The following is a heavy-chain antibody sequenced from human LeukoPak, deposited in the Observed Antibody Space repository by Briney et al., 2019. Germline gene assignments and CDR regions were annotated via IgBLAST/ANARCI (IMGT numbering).Heavy chain of an antibody. CDR2: ISYNATNT. Sequence: GGSLKLSCKSSGGTFSSYAMRWVRQAPGKGLEWVAGISYNATNTYYADSVSVRFIISRDSSKHTLFIQMSRLTPEDTAAYYCVIAGPSYSGIRTSNFDYWGEGTLVTVSS. CDR3: VIAGPSYSGIRTSNFDY. J-gene: IGHJ4*02. D-gene: IGHD1-14*01. V-gene: IGHV3-30*04. CDR1: GGTFSSYA.